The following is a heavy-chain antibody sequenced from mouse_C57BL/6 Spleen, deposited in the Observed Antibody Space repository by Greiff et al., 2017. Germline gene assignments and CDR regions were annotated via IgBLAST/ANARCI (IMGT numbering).Heavy chain of an antibody. CDR3: AKRSNYRGYYAMDY. D-gene: IGHD2-5*01. CDR2: ISYDGSN. V-gene: IGHV3-6*01. J-gene: IGHJ4*01. Sequence: EVKLMESGPGLVKPSQSLSLTCPVTGYSITSGYYWNWIRQFPGNKLEWMGYISYDGSNNYNPSLKNRISITRDTSKNRFFLKLNSVTTEDTATYYCAKRSNYRGYYAMDYWGQGTSVTVSS. CDR1: GYSITSGYY.